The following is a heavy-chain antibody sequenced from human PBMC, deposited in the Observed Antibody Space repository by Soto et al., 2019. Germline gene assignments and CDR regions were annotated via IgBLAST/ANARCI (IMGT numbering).Heavy chain of an antibody. CDR2: ISGSGGTT. Sequence: EVQLLESGGGLVQPGGSLRLSCAASGFTFRNYAMSWARQAPGKGLEWVSAISGSGGTTHYADSGKGRFTISRDNSKNTLYLQMNGLRVEDTAVYYCAKDRSSTSCDAFDYWGQGSLVTVSS. CDR3: AKDRSSTSCDAFDY. CDR1: GFTFRNYA. J-gene: IGHJ4*02. V-gene: IGHV3-23*01. D-gene: IGHD2-2*01.